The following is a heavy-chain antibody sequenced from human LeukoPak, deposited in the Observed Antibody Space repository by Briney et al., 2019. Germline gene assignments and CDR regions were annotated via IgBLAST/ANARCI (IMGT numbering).Heavy chain of an antibody. V-gene: IGHV3-20*04. CDR1: GFTFDDYG. Sequence: GGSLRLSCAASGFTFDDYGMSWVRQAPGKGLEWVSGINWNGGSTGYADSVKGRFTISRDNAKNSLYLQMNSLRAEDTAVYYCARDGALGIAAPTEDWGQGTLVTVSS. CDR3: ARDGALGIAAPTED. CDR2: INWNGGST. D-gene: IGHD6-6*01. J-gene: IGHJ4*02.